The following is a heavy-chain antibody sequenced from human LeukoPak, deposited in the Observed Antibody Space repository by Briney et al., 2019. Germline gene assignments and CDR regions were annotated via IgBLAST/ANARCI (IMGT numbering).Heavy chain of an antibody. CDR2: IYYSGST. V-gene: IGHV4-31*03. CDR1: GISISNDDSY. J-gene: IGHJ3*02. Sequence: PSQTLSLTCIVSGISISNDDSYWTWIRQHPGKGLEWIGYIYYSGSTYYNPSLKSRVTISVDTSKNQFSLKLSSVTAADTAVYYCAKGSGYDPFPDAFDIWGQGTMVTVSS. D-gene: IGHD5-12*01. CDR3: AKGSGYDPFPDAFDI.